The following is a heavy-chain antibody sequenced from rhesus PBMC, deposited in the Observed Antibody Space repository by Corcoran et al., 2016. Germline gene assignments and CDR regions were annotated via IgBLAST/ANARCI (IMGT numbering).Heavy chain of an antibody. J-gene: IGHJ4*01. CDR3: ARTRSYSGYSLGPLFDY. Sequence: QVQLQESGPGLVKPSETLSLTCAVSGGSISSNYWSWIRQPPGKGLEGIGRIYGSGGTTAYNPSLKRRFTISTDTSTNQFSLKLGSVTAADTAVYYCARTRSYSGYSLGPLFDYWGQGVLVTVSS. CDR2: IYGSGGTT. D-gene: IGHD5-24*01. V-gene: IGHV4-160*01. CDR1: GGSISSNY.